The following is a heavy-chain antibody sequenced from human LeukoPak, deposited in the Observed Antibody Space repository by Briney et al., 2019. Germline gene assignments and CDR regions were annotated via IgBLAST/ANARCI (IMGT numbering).Heavy chain of an antibody. CDR3: AKVTYYYGSRSYFDAFDI. J-gene: IGHJ3*02. CDR1: GFTFSSYS. CDR2: ISSSSSYI. V-gene: IGHV3-21*04. D-gene: IGHD3-10*01. Sequence: GGSLRLSCAASGFTFSSYSMNWVRQAPGKGLEWVSSISSSSSYIYYADSVKGRFTISRDNSKNTLYLQMNSLRAEDTAVYYCAKVTYYYGSRSYFDAFDIWGQGTMVTVSS.